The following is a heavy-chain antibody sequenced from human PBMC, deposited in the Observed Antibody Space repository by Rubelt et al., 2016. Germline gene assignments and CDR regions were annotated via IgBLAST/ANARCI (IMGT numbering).Heavy chain of an antibody. Sequence: QVQLVQSGAEVKKPGASVKVSCKASGYTFTSYDINWVRQATGQGLEWMGWMNPNSGNTGYAQKFQGRVTMTRNTSISTAYMELSSLRSEDTAVYDWARMVNDFWSGYHNWFDPWGQGTLVTVSS. CDR2: MNPNSGNT. D-gene: IGHD3-3*01. V-gene: IGHV1-8*01. J-gene: IGHJ5*02. CDR3: ARMVNDFWSGYHNWFDP. CDR1: GYTFTSYD.